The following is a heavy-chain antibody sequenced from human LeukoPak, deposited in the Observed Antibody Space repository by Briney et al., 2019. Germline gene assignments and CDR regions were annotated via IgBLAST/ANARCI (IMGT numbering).Heavy chain of an antibody. CDR2: INPNSGGT. CDR1: GYTFTSYG. V-gene: IGHV1-2*02. J-gene: IGHJ3*02. D-gene: IGHD2-2*01. Sequence: ASVKVSCKASGYTFTSYGISWVRQAPGQGLEWMGWINPNSGGTNYAQKFQGRVTMTRDTSISTAYMELSRLRSDDTAVYYCARDNLGYCSSTSCYGDAFDIWGQGTMVTVSS. CDR3: ARDNLGYCSSTSCYGDAFDI.